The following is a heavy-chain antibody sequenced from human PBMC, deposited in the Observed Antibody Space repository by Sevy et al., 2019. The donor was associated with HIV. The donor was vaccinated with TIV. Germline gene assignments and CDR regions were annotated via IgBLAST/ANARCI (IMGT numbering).Heavy chain of an antibody. J-gene: IGHJ6*02. D-gene: IGHD3-22*01. CDR2: ISGDVSST. CDR1: GFTFSSYW. Sequence: GESLKISCADSGFTFSSYWMHWVRQAPGKGLVWVSRISGDVSSTTYADSVKGRFTISRDNAKNTLFLQMNSLRAEDSAVYFCARDPDSGGYSKMDVWGQGTPVTVSS. V-gene: IGHV3-74*01. CDR3: ARDPDSGGYSKMDV.